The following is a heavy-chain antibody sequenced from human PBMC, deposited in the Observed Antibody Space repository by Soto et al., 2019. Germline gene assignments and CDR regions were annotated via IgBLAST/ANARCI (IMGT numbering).Heavy chain of an antibody. V-gene: IGHV1-69*01. D-gene: IGHD2-2*01. Sequence: QVQLVQSGAEVKKPGSSVKVSCKASGGTFSSYAISWVRQAPGQGLEWMGGIIPISDTTNYAQKFKGRVTITADESTSTAYMELSSLRSEDTAVYYCTRSQGSSTSLEIYYYYYYGMDVWGQGPTVTVSS. CDR2: IIPISDTT. CDR3: TRSQGSSTSLEIYYYYYYGMDV. J-gene: IGHJ6*02. CDR1: GGTFSSYA.